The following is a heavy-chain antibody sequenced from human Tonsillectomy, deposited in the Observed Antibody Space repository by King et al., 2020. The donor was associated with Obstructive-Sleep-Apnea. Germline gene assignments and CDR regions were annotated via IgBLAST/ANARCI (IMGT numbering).Heavy chain of an antibody. CDR3: ARDLGGWPQLQGHLDY. CDR1: GGSISSGGYY. J-gene: IGHJ4*02. D-gene: IGHD5-24*01. CDR2: IYHSGST. Sequence: QLQESGPGLVKPSQTLSLTCTISGGSISSGGYYWSWIRQHPGKGLEWIGFIYHSGSTYYNPSLKSRLEISVDRSKNQFSLKLTSVTAADTAVYYCARDLGGWPQLQGHLDYWGPGTLVTVSS. V-gene: IGHV4-31*03.